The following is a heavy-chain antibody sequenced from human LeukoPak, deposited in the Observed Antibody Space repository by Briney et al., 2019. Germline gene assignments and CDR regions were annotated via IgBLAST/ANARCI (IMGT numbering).Heavy chain of an antibody. CDR3: ARESGGKAPYYYYGMDV. V-gene: IGHV4-59*11. CDR2: IYYSGST. D-gene: IGHD4-23*01. Sequence: SETLSLTCFVSGDSITSHYWTWIRQAPGKRLEWIGYIYYSGSTHYNPSLKSRATISLDASKKQFSLRVRSVTAADTAVYYCARESGGKAPYYYYGMDVWGRGTTVTVSS. J-gene: IGHJ6*02. CDR1: GDSITSHY.